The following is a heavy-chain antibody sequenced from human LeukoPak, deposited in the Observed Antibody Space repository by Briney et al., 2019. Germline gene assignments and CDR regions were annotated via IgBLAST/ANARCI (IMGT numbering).Heavy chain of an antibody. CDR3: ARGEWLRSPADY. V-gene: IGHV3-30*04. CDR2: ISYDGSNK. D-gene: IGHD5-12*01. CDR1: GFTFGSYA. Sequence: PGRSLRLSCAASGFTFGSYAMHWVRQAPGKGLEWVAVISYDGSNKYYADSVKGRFTISRDNSKNTLYLQMNSLRAEDTAVYYCARGEWLRSPADYWGQGTLVTVSS. J-gene: IGHJ4*02.